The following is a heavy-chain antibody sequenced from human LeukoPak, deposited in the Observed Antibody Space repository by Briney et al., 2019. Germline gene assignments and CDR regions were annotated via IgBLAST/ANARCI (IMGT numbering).Heavy chain of an antibody. CDR3: ARDPSIAAAAINWFDP. CDR1: GGTFISYS. D-gene: IGHD6-13*01. J-gene: IGHJ5*02. Sequence: SAKVFCKASGGTFISYSISWVRQAPGQGLEWMGRIIPIFGIANYAQKFQGRVTITADKSTSTAYMELSSLRSEDTAVYYCARDPSIAAAAINWFDPWGQGTLVTVSS. CDR2: IIPIFGIA. V-gene: IGHV1-69*04.